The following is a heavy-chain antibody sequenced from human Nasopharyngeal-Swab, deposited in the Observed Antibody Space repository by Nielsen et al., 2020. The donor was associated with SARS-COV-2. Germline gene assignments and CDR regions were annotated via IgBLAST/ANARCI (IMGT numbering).Heavy chain of an antibody. D-gene: IGHD3-22*01. CDR3: VRADISGYFDY. Sequence: GGSLRLSCAASGFTLSEHYMDWVRQAPGKGLEWVGRSRNEAYSFTTEYAASVKGRFTISRDDSENSLYLQMNSLKIEDTAVYYCVRADISGYFDYWGQGTLVTVSS. V-gene: IGHV3-72*01. CDR2: SRNEAYSFTT. J-gene: IGHJ4*02. CDR1: GFTLSEHY.